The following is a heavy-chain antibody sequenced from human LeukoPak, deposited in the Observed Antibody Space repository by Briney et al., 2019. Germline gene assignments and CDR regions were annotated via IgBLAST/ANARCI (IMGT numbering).Heavy chain of an antibody. V-gene: IGHV4-30-4*01. J-gene: IGHJ5*02. CDR2: IYYSGST. CDR1: GGSISSGDYY. Sequence: SETLSLTCTVSGGSISSGDYYWSWIRQPPGKGLEWIGYIYYSGSTYYNPSLKSRVTISVDTSKNQFSRKLSSVTAADTAVYYCARVRSIAGVMRWFDPWGQGTLVTVSS. D-gene: IGHD3-16*01. CDR3: ARVRSIAGVMRWFDP.